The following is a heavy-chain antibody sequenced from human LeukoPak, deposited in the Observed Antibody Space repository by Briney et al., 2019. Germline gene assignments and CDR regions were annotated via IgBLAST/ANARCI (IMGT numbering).Heavy chain of an antibody. CDR2: IYYSGST. J-gene: IGHJ3*02. CDR1: GVSISSTTYY. CDR3: ARGDVFDI. V-gene: IGHV4-39*06. Sequence: SETLSLTCTVSGVSISSTTYYWGWIRQPPGKGLEWIGNIYYSGSTYYNPSLKSRVTISVDTSKNQFPLKLSSVTAADTAVYYCARGDVFDIWGQGTLVTVSS.